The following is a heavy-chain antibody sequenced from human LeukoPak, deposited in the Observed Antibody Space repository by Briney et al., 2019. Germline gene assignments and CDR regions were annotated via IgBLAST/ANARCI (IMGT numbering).Heavy chain of an antibody. CDR2: TYYRSKWYN. CDR1: GDSVSSNSAA. D-gene: IGHD6-19*01. CDR3: ARGGYSSGWYGAYYYYYMDV. J-gene: IGHJ6*03. V-gene: IGHV6-1*01. Sequence: SQTLSLTCAISGDSVSSNSAAWNWIRQSPSRGLEWLGRTYYRSKWYNDYAVAVKSRITINPDTSKNQFSLQLNSVTPEDTAVYYCARGGYSSGWYGAYYYYYMDVWGKGTTVTVSS.